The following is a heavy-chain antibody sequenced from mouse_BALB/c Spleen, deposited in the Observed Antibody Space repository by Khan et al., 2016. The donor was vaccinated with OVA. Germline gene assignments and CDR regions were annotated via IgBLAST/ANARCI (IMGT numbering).Heavy chain of an antibody. J-gene: IGHJ2*01. Sequence: VQLKESGPGLVKPSQSLSLTCTVTGYAITSDYAWNWIRQFPGNKLEWMGYIKYSGSTSYNPSLKSRISITRDTSKNQFFLQLKSVTSEDTATYYGARSGTISTVVVTDFDFWGQGTTLTVSS. CDR1: GYAITSDYA. CDR3: ARSGTISTVVVTDFDF. CDR2: IKYSGST. D-gene: IGHD1-1*01. V-gene: IGHV3-2*02.